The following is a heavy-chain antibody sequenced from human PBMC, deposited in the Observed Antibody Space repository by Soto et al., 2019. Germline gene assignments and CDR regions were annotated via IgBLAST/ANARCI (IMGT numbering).Heavy chain of an antibody. V-gene: IGHV3-30*18. CDR3: AKSVRYCLGSSCSPEAFDV. D-gene: IGHD2-15*01. CDR2: ISYDGSNK. Sequence: DLVESGGGVVQPGRSLRLSCVASGFSFSDSGMHWVRQAPGKGLEWVAAISYDGSNKYYADSVNDRFTISRDNSKNTLSLQMNSLRAEDKAVYYCAKSVRYCLGSSCSPEAFDVWGQGTLVSVSS. J-gene: IGHJ3*01. CDR1: GFSFSDSG.